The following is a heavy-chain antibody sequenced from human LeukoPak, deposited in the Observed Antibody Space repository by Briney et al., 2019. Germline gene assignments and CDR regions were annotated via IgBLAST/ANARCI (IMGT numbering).Heavy chain of an antibody. J-gene: IGHJ4*02. CDR3: AIKHDY. CDR2: IKPDGSEK. V-gene: IGHV3-7*01. CDR1: GFTFSPYW. Sequence: GGSLRLSCTASGFTFSPYWMTWVRQAPGKGLEWVANIKPDGSEKYYVDSVKGRFTISRDNTKNSVYLQMNSLRAEDTAVYHCAIKHDYWGQGTLVTVSS.